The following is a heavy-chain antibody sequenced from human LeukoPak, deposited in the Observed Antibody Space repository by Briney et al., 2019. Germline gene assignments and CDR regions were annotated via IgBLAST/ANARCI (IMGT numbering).Heavy chain of an antibody. D-gene: IGHD1-1*01. CDR2: ISSSSSYI. Sequence: PGGSLRLSCAASGFTFSSYGMHWVRQAPGKGLEWVSSISSSSSYIYYADSVKGRFTISRDNAKNSLYLQMNSLRAEDTAVYYCARGRGLAPNEFDYWGQGTLVTVSS. V-gene: IGHV3-21*01. J-gene: IGHJ4*02. CDR3: ARGRGLAPNEFDY. CDR1: GFTFSSYG.